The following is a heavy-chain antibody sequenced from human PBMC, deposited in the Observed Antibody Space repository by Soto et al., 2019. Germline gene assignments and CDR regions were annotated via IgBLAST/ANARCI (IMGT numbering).Heavy chain of an antibody. J-gene: IGHJ1*01. CDR1: GFTVSSNY. CDR3: ARDLVGATPEYFQH. D-gene: IGHD1-26*01. Sequence: EVQLVESGGGLVQPGGSLRLSCAASGFTVSSNYMSWVRQAPGKGLEWVSVIYSGGGTYYADSVKGRFTISRDNSKNTPYLQMNSLRAEDTAVYYCARDLVGATPEYFQHWGQGTLVTVSS. CDR2: IYSGGGT. V-gene: IGHV3-66*01.